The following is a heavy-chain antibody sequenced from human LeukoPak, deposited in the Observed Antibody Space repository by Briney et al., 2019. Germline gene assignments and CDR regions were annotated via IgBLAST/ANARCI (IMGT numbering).Heavy chain of an antibody. CDR3: ARVKDYGSGSYRWFDP. CDR2: ISAYNGNT. CDR1: GYTFTSYG. D-gene: IGHD3-10*01. Sequence: GASVKVSCKASGYTFTSYGISWVRQAPGQGLEWMGWISAYNGNTNYAQKLQGRVTMTTDTSTSTAYMELRSLRSEDTAVYYCARVKDYGSGSYRWFDPWGQGTLVTVSS. J-gene: IGHJ5*02. V-gene: IGHV1-18*01.